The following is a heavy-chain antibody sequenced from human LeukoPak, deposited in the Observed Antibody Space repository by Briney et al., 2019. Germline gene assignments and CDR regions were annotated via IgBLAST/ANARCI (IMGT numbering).Heavy chain of an antibody. CDR1: GYTFTSYY. CDR3: ARGYSSGWHYFDY. D-gene: IGHD6-19*01. V-gene: IGHV1-46*01. CDR2: INPSGGST. Sequence: ASVKVSCKASGYTFTSYYMHWVRQAPGQGLEWMGIINPSGGSTNYAQKFQDRITITADESTSTAYMELSSLRSEDTAVYYCARGYSSGWHYFDYWGQGTLVTGSS. J-gene: IGHJ4*02.